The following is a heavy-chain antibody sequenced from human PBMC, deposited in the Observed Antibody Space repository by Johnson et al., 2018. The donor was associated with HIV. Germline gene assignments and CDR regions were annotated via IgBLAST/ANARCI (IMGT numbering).Heavy chain of an antibody. CDR2: ISYDGSNK. V-gene: IGHV3-30*14. D-gene: IGHD1-1*01. CDR1: GFTFSSYA. J-gene: IGHJ3*02. Sequence: QVQLVESGGGVVQPGRSLRLSCAASGFTFSSYAMHWVRQAPGTGLEWVALISYDGSNKYYADSVKGRFTISRNNAKNSLYLQMNSLRAEDTAVYFCATVWRNEGRHAFDIWGQGTMVTVSS. CDR3: ATVWRNEGRHAFDI.